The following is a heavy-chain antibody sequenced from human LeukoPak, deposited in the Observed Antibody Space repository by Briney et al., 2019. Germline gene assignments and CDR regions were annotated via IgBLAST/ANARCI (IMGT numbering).Heavy chain of an antibody. Sequence: GGSLRLSCAASGVTFSSYAMHWVRQAPGKGLEWVAVISSDGSERYYADSVKGRFTISRDNSKNTLYLQMTSLRAEDTAVYYCARGGTGSYWLYFDYWGQGTLVTVSS. CDR1: GVTFSSYA. J-gene: IGHJ4*02. CDR2: ISSDGSER. CDR3: ARGGTGSYWLYFDY. V-gene: IGHV3-30*04. D-gene: IGHD1-26*01.